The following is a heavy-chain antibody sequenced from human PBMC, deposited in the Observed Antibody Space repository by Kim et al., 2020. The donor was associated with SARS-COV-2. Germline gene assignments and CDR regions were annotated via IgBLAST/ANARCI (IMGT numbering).Heavy chain of an antibody. V-gene: IGHV3-74*01. CDR1: GFPYSQFW. CDR2: IHSDGSSA. J-gene: IGHJ6*02. Sequence: GGSLRLSRAGSGFPYSQFWMTWVRQVPGGGLEWVARIHSDGSSADYAGAVRGRFTISTDGSRTALFLQMDSLRVEDTAMYFCAEGMRGLDVWGQGTTVTVSS. CDR3: AEGMRGLDV.